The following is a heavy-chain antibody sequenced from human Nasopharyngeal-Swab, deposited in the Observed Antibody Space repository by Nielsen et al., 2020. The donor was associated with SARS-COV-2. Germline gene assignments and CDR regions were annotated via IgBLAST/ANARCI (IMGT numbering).Heavy chain of an antibody. CDR3: ARGSTVTTFYYYYYGMDV. CDR1: GGSFSGYY. D-gene: IGHD4-17*01. Sequence: SETLSLTCAVYGGSFSGYYWSWIRQPPGKRLEWIGEINHSGSTNYNPSLKSRVTISVDTSKNQFSLKLSSVTAADTAVYYCARGSTVTTFYYYYYGMDVWGQGTTVTVSS. V-gene: IGHV4-34*01. J-gene: IGHJ6*02. CDR2: INHSGST.